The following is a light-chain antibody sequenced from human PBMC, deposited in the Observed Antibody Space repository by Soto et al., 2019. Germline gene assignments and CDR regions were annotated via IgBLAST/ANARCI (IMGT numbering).Light chain of an antibody. CDR3: QQRSSWPYT. V-gene: IGKV3-11*01. CDR2: SAS. Sequence: EVVLTQSPVTLSLSPGERATLTCRASQSVSGYLAWYQHKPGQTPRPLVYSASKRAPGTPARFSGSGSGTDFILIISSLEPEDFTVYYCQQRSSWPYTFGPGTKLEI. J-gene: IGKJ2*01. CDR1: QSVSGY.